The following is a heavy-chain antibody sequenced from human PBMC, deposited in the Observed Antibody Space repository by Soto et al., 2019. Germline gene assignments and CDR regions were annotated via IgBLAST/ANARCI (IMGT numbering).Heavy chain of an antibody. J-gene: IGHJ4*02. V-gene: IGHV2-26*01. CDR3: ARIRRLHYYGSEFDY. CDR2: IFSNDEK. D-gene: IGHD3-10*01. CDR1: GFSLSNARMG. Sequence: QVTLKESGPVLVKPTETLTLTCTVAGFSLSNARMGVSWIRQPPGKALEWLAHIFSNDEKSYSTSLKSRLTISKDTSKSQVVLTMTNMDPVDTATYYCARIRRLHYYGSEFDYCGQGTLVTVSS.